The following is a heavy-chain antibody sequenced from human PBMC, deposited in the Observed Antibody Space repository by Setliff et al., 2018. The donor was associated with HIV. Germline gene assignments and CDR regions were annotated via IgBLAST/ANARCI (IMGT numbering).Heavy chain of an antibody. J-gene: IGHJ6*02. V-gene: IGHV4-61*02. D-gene: IGHD2-15*01. CDR3: ARKKAALYYGLDV. CDR2: IYPSGNT. CDR1: GGSISSGSYY. Sequence: KTSETLSLTCTVSGGSISSGSYYWSWIRQPAGKGLEWIGRIYPSGNTNYNPSLKSRLTMSVDTSKNQFSLNLTSVTASDTAVYYCARKKAALYYGLDVWGQGTPVTVSS.